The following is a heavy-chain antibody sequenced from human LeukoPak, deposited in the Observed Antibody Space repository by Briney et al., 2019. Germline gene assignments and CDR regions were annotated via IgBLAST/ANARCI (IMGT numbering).Heavy chain of an antibody. CDR2: INHSGST. CDR3: ARVIGAPRSSSWYRKWFYFDY. CDR1: GGSFSGYY. J-gene: IGHJ4*02. D-gene: IGHD6-13*01. Sequence: SETLSLTCAVYGGSFSGYYWSWIRQPPGKGLEWIGEINHSGSTNNNPALKKRVHISVGTSKNQFSLKLSSVTAADTAVYYCARVIGAPRSSSWYRKWFYFDYWGQGTLVTVSS. V-gene: IGHV4-34*01.